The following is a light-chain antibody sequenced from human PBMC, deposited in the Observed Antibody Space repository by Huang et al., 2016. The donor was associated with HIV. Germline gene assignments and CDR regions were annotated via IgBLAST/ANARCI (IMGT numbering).Light chain of an antibody. CDR2: GAS. Sequence: EIVLTHSPATLSVSPGERATLSCRASQSVAMHSAWYQQKPGQAPRLLIYGASTRATGIAARFSGSGSGTEFTLTISSLQSEDFAVYYCYHYSNWPPTWTFGQGTKVEIK. CDR3: YHYSNWPPTWT. V-gene: IGKV3-15*01. J-gene: IGKJ1*01. CDR1: QSVAMH.